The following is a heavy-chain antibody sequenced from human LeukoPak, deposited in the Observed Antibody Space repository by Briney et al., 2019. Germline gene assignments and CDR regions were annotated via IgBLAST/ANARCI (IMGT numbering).Heavy chain of an antibody. CDR2: ITNWNGGST. CDR1: GFTFDDYG. V-gene: IGHV3-20*04. D-gene: IGHD3-9*01. J-gene: IGHJ4*02. CDR3: AREGTRYYDILTGYFAY. Sequence: GGSLRLSCEASGFTFDDYGMSWVRQAAGKGLEWVSAITNWNGGSTGYAGSVRGRFTVSRDNAKNSLYLQMNSLRAEDTAVYYCAREGTRYYDILTGYFAYWGQGTLVTVSS.